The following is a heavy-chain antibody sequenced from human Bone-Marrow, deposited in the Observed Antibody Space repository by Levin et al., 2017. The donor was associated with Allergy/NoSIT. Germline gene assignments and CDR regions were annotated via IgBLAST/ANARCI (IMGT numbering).Heavy chain of an antibody. J-gene: IGHJ2*01. CDR1: GFTFSSYA. D-gene: IGHD3-10*01. CDR3: ARVHRPFRELVTHFDL. V-gene: IGHV3-30-3*01. CDR2: ISYDGSNK. Sequence: GGSLRLSCAASGFTFSSYAMHWVRQAPGKGLEWVAVISYDGSNKYYADSVKGRFTISRDNSKNTLYLQMNSLRAEDTAVYYCARVHRPFRELVTHFDLWGRGTLVTVSS.